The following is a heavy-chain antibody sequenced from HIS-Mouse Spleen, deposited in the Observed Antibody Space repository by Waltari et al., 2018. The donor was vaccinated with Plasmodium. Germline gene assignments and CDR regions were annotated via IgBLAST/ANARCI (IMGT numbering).Heavy chain of an antibody. D-gene: IGHD6-13*01. V-gene: IGHV1-2*02. CDR3: ARVLGYKAAAGTFVEYFQH. Sequence: QVQLVQSGAEVKKPGASVKVSCKASGYTFTGYSMHWVRQAPAQGLEWMGWINPNRGGTNYAQKFQGRVTMTRDTSISTAYMELSRLRSDDTAVYYCARVLGYKAAAGTFVEYFQHWGQGTLVTVTS. CDR1: GYTFTGYS. J-gene: IGHJ1*01. CDR2: INPNRGGT.